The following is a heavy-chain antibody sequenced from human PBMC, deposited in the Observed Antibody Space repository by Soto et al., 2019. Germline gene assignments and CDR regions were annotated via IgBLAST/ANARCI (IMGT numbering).Heavy chain of an antibody. CDR3: ARHDYYGLKAFDI. V-gene: IGHV5-51*01. D-gene: IGHD3-10*01. Sequence: RGESLKISCQGSGYSFTTYWIAWVRQMPGKGLEWMAITYPGDSETRYSPSFQGQVTISADKSISTAYLQWNSLKASDTAMYYCARHDYYGLKAFDIWGQGTMVTVSS. J-gene: IGHJ3*02. CDR1: GYSFTTYW. CDR2: TYPGDSET.